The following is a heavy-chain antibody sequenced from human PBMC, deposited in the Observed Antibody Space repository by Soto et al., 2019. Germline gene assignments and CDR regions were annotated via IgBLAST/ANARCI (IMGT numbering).Heavy chain of an antibody. CDR3: ARVVVIEVYYYGMDV. D-gene: IGHD3-22*01. Sequence: ASAKVTCKASGYAFASHGICWVRQAPGQGLEWMGWISAYNGNTNYAQQLQGRVTMTTDTSTSTAYMELRSLRSDDTAVYYCARVVVIEVYYYGMDVWGQGTTVTVTS. CDR1: GYAFASHG. J-gene: IGHJ6*02. V-gene: IGHV1-18*01. CDR2: ISAYNGNT.